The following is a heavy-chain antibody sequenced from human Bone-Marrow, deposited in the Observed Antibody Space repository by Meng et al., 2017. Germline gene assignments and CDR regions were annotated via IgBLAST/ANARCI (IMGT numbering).Heavy chain of an antibody. Sequence: GGSLRLSCAASGFTFSSSWMHWVCQAPEKGLEWVADIKCDGSEKYYVDSVKSRLTISRDNAKNSLYLQMNSLRAEDTAVYYCAREKGGIDRYNWFDPWGQGTLVTVSS. CDR3: AREKGGIDRYNWFDP. D-gene: IGHD6-13*01. CDR1: GFTFSSSW. V-gene: IGHV3-52*01. CDR2: IKCDGSEK. J-gene: IGHJ5*02.